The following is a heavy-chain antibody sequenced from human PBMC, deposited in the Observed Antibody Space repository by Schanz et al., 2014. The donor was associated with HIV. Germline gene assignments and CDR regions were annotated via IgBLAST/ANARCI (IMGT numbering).Heavy chain of an antibody. J-gene: IGHJ4*02. V-gene: IGHV3-53*01. CDR2: IYSAGTT. CDR3: AKVVRFAMVTAPYYFDS. CDR1: GFTVSNNH. D-gene: IGHD2-15*01. Sequence: QLVESGGGLIQPGGSLRLSCVFSGFTVSNNHLSWVRQAPGKGLEWVSIIYSAGTTYYTDSVKGRFTISRDNSKNTLYLQMNSLGADDTAVYYCAKVVRFAMVTAPYYFDSWGQGTLVTVSS.